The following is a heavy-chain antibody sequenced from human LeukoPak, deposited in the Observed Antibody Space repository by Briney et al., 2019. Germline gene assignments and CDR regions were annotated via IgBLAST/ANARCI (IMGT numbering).Heavy chain of an antibody. J-gene: IGHJ6*04. CDR2: INSDGSST. CDR3: AELGITMIGGV. V-gene: IGHV3-74*01. Sequence: PGGSLRLSCAAYGFTFSSYWMQWVRQAHGRGLGWVSRINSDGSSTRYADSVKGRFTISRDNAKNSLYLQMNSLRAEDTAVYYCAELGITMIGGVWGKGTTVTISS. CDR1: GFTFSSYW. D-gene: IGHD3-10*02.